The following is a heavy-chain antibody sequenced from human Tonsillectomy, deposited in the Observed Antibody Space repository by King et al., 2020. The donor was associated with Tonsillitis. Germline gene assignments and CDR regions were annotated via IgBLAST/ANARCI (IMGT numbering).Heavy chain of an antibody. CDR3: ARAGLTHYDFWSGYYTDFDY. V-gene: IGHV3-74*01. J-gene: IGHJ4*02. CDR2: INSDGSST. Sequence: VQLVESGGGLVQPGGSLRLSCAASGFTFSTYWMHWVRQAPGKGLVWVSRINSDGSSTSYADSVKGRFTISRDNAKNTLYLQMNSLRAEDTAVYYCARAGLTHYDFWSGYYTDFDYWGQGTLVTVSS. CDR1: GFTFSTYW. D-gene: IGHD3-3*01.